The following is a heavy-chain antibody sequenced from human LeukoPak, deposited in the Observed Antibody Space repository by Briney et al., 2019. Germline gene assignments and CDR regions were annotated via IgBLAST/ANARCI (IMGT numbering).Heavy chain of an antibody. D-gene: IGHD3-3*01. J-gene: IGHJ5*02. CDR2: VHHSGRT. V-gene: IGHV4-38-2*02. CDR1: GYSISSDYY. CDR3: ARDHLANLASRLFDP. Sequence: PSETLSLTCTVSGYSISSDYYWGWIRQPPGKGLEWIGSVHHSGRTYYNPSLKSRVTISVETSKNQFSLKLNSVTAADTAVYYCARDHLANLASRLFDPWGQGSLVTVSS.